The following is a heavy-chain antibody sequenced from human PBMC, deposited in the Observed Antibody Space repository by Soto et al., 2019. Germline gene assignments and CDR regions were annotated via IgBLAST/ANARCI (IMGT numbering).Heavy chain of an antibody. V-gene: IGHV3-30-3*01. CDR3: ARSAMIVVVTPAWFDY. CDR1: GFTFSSYA. CDR2: ISYDGSNK. Sequence: GGSLILSCAASGFTFSSYAMHWVRQAPGKGLEWVAVISYDGSNKYYADSVKGRFTISRDNSKNTLYLQMNSLRAEDTAVYYCARSAMIVVVTPAWFDYWGQGTLVTVSS. D-gene: IGHD3-22*01. J-gene: IGHJ4*02.